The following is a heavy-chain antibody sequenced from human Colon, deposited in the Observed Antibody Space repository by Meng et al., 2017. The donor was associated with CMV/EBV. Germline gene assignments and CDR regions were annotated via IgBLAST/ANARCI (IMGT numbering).Heavy chain of an antibody. V-gene: IGHV3-30-3*02. CDR2: ISFEGSNQ. D-gene: IGHD4-23*01. Sequence: CGASGFAFSTFAMHWLRQAPGKGLEWVAFISFEGSNQYYADSVEGRFTISRGNSKSTVFLQMNSLRAEDTAVYYCAKSAPGKAFDPWGQGTLVTVSS. CDR3: AKSAPGKAFDP. CDR1: GFAFSTFA. J-gene: IGHJ5*02.